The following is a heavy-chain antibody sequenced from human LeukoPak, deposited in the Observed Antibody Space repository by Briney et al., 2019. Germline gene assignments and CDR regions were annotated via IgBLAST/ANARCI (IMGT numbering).Heavy chain of an antibody. CDR1: GYTFTGYY. CDR3: ARGGSLASSGYYDPRYAFDI. Sequence: ASVKVSCRASGYTFTGYYMHWVRQAPGQGLEWMGWINPKSGDTNYAQKFQGRVTMTRDTSINTAHMELSSLRSEDTAVYYCARGGSLASSGYYDPRYAFDIWGQGTMVTVSS. CDR2: INPKSGDT. J-gene: IGHJ3*02. D-gene: IGHD3-22*01. V-gene: IGHV1-2*02.